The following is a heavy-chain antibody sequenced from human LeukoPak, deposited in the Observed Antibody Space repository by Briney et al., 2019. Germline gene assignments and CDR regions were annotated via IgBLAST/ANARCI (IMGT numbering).Heavy chain of an antibody. CDR1: GYTFTSYD. CDR2: MNPNSGNT. D-gene: IGHD6-19*01. J-gene: IGHJ4*02. Sequence: GASVKVSCKASGYTFTSYDINWVRQATGQGLEWMGWMNPNSGNTDYAQKFQGRVTMTRNTSISTAYMELSSLRSEDTAVYYCARLRDNSGWYEDYWGQGTLVTVSS. CDR3: ARLRDNSGWYEDY. V-gene: IGHV1-8*01.